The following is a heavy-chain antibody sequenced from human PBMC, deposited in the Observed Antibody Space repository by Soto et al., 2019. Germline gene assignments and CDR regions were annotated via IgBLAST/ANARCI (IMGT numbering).Heavy chain of an antibody. V-gene: IGHV3-74*01. CDR1: GFTFSSYW. CDR3: TRGYDYVWGVY. J-gene: IGHJ4*02. Sequence: EVHLVESGGGLVQPGGSPRLSCAASGFTFSSYWMYWVRQVPGKGLVWVSRINSDGSSTSYADSVKGRFTISRDNAKNTLYLQMNSLRAEDTAVYYCTRGYDYVWGVYWGQGTLVTVSS. CDR2: INSDGSST. D-gene: IGHD3-16*01.